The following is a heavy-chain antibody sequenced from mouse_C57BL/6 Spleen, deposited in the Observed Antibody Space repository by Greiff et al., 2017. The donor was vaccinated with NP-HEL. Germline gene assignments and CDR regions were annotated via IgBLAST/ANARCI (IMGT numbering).Heavy chain of an antibody. V-gene: IGHV1-81*01. D-gene: IGHD4-1*01. CDR3: AREGGWDGFAY. CDR1: GYTFTSYG. Sequence: VQLQQSGAELARPGASVKLSCKASGYTFTSYGISWVKQRTGQGLEWIGEIYPRSGNTYYNEKFKGKATLTADKSSSTAYMELRSLTSEDSAVYFCAREGGWDGFAYWGQGTLVTVSA. CDR2: IYPRSGNT. J-gene: IGHJ3*01.